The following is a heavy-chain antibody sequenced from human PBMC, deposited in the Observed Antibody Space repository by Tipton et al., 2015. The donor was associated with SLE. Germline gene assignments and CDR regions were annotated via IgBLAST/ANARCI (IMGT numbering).Heavy chain of an antibody. CDR2: LNSDGSST. D-gene: IGHD1-26*01. CDR1: GFTFSSYW. V-gene: IGHV3-74*01. J-gene: IGHJ4*02. CDR3: ARGKAGAVDY. Sequence: SLRLSCAASGFTFSSYWMHWVRQAPGKGLVWVSRLNSDGSSTSSADSVKGRFTISRDNAKNTLYLQMNSLRAEDTAVYYCARGKAGAVDYWGQGTLVTVSS.